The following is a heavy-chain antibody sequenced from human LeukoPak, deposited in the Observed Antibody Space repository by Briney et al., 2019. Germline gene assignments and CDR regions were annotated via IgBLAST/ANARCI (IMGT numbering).Heavy chain of an antibody. Sequence: TGGSLRLSCLTSRFTFSTNAMSWVRQAPGKGLEWISGISGSGASTYYADSVTGRFTISRDNSRNTLYLQMNSLRGDDTAVYYCAKDVGKWESLHFFDYWGQGTLVTVSS. CDR2: ISGSGAST. CDR1: RFTFSTNA. V-gene: IGHV3-23*01. CDR3: AKDVGKWESLHFFDY. J-gene: IGHJ4*02. D-gene: IGHD1-26*01.